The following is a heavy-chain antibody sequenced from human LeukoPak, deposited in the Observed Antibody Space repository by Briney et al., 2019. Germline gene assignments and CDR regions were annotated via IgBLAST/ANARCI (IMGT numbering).Heavy chain of an antibody. CDR2: LIPDLGMS. J-gene: IGHJ4*02. V-gene: IGHV1-69*04. CDR1: GGSFSTYA. CDR3: ARDRGGGFDLAFFDH. Sequence: VASVKVSCKASGGSFSTYAVNWVRQAPGQGLEWMGRLIPDLGMSHYAPGFQGRVTLTADRSTNTAYMELDRLTSDDTAVYFCARDRGGGFDLAFFDHWGQGTLVTVSS. D-gene: IGHD5-12*01.